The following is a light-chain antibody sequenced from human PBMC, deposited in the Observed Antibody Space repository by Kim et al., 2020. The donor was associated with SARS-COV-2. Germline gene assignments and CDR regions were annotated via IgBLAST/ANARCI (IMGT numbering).Light chain of an antibody. CDR3: AAWDDSLNGYV. CDR2: RNS. Sequence: GQRVTIFCSGSSSNIGTNSVNWYHHLPGTAPKLLIYRNSQRPSGVPDRFSGSKSDSSASLAISGLQSEDEADYYCAAWDDSLNGYVFATGTKVTVL. V-gene: IGLV1-44*01. J-gene: IGLJ1*01. CDR1: SSNIGTNS.